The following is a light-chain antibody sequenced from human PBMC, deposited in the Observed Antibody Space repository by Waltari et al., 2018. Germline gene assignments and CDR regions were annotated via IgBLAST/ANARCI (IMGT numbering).Light chain of an antibody. J-gene: IGLJ3*02. CDR3: QSYDNSLRGSVL. CDR1: DSNIASFG. CDR2: ENT. Sequence: SVLTPAPSVSGAPGQTVTLSCTGGDSNIASFGVNWYQTLPGRVPKLLIFENTKRPSGVPDRFSGSKSGTSASLAIEGLQPEDEGDYYCQSYDNSLRGSVLFGGGTKVTV. V-gene: IGLV1-40*01.